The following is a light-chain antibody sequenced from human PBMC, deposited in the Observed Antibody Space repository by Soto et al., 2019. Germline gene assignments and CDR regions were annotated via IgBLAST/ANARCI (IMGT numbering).Light chain of an antibody. CDR2: KAS. CDR3: QHYNNYSEA. J-gene: IGKJ1*01. Sequence: IEVTQYPSTLSGSVAERGTSTCRARHAISSWLAWYQQKPGKARKLLIYKASTLKSGVPSRFSGSGSGTEFTLTFSSRRPDTFSNYDLQHYNNYSEAFGQWNWVDIK. CDR1: HAISSW. V-gene: IGKV1-5*03.